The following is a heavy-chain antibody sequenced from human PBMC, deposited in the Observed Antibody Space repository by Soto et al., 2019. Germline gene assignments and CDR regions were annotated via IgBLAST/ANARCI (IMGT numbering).Heavy chain of an antibody. CDR3: ARRYSSSLGPTWFDP. CDR2: ISSSSSYI. J-gene: IGHJ5*02. Sequence: GSLRLSCAASGFTFSSYSMNWVRQAPGKGLEWVSSISSSSSYIYYADSVKGRFTISRDNAKNSLYLQMNSLRAEDTAVYYCARRYSSSLGPTWFDPWGQGTLVTVSS. CDR1: GFTFSSYS. V-gene: IGHV3-21*01. D-gene: IGHD6-6*01.